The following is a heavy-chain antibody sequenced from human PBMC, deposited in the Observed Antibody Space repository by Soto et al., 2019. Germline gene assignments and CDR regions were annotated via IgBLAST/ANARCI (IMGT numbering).Heavy chain of an antibody. D-gene: IGHD2-2*01. CDR3: AREFCSSTSCYRHYYYYYMDV. Sequence: PGGSLRLSCAASGFTFSSYSMNWVRQAPGKGLEWVSYISSSSSTIYYADSVKGRFTISRDNAKNSLYLQMNSLRAEDTAVYYCAREFCSSTSCYRHYYYYYMDVWGKGTTVTVSS. V-gene: IGHV3-48*01. CDR1: GFTFSSYS. J-gene: IGHJ6*03. CDR2: ISSSSSTI.